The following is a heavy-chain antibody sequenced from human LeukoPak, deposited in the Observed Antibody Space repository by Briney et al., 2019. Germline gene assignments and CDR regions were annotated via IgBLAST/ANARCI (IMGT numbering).Heavy chain of an antibody. D-gene: IGHD2-2*01. CDR3: ARLLLFESSTYRPVDH. CDR1: GFTLSRHS. V-gene: IGHV3-7*01. CDR2: VKEDGSEI. J-gene: IGHJ4*02. Sequence: GGSLRLSCATSGFTLSRHSMSWFRQAPGKGPEWVANVKEDGSEIYYRDSVEGRFTISRDDARNSLHLQMNSLRAEDTAIYFCARLLLFESSTYRPVDHWGRGTLVSVTS.